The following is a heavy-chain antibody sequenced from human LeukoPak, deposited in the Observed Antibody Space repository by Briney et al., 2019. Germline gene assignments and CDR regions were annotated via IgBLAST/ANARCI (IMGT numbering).Heavy chain of an antibody. Sequence: ASVKVSCKASGYTFTSYGISWVRQAPGQGLEWMGWISAYNGNTNYAQILQDRVTMTTDTSTSTAYMELRSLRSDDTAVYYCARGGYSSSWADFDYWGQGTLVTVSS. CDR2: ISAYNGNT. J-gene: IGHJ4*02. CDR1: GYTFTSYG. V-gene: IGHV1-18*01. D-gene: IGHD6-13*01. CDR3: ARGGYSSSWADFDY.